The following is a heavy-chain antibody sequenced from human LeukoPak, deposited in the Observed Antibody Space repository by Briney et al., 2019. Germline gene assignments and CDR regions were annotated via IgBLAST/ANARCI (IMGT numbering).Heavy chain of an antibody. J-gene: IGHJ4*02. CDR2: IIPIFGTA. D-gene: IGHD5-18*01. CDR1: GGTFSSYA. CDR3: ARERGYSYGWYYFDY. Sequence: ASVKVSCKASGGTFSSYAISWVRQAPGQGLEWMGGIIPIFGTANYAQKFQGRVTITTDGSTSTAYMELSSLRSEDTAVYYCARERGYSYGWYYFDYWGQGTLVTVSS. V-gene: IGHV1-69*05.